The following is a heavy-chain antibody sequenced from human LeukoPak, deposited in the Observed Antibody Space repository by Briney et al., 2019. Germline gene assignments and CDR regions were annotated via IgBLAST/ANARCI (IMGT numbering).Heavy chain of an antibody. CDR1: GFTFDDYG. CDR3: ARDKGYDFWSDELGDAFDI. Sequence: RTGGSLRLSCAASGFTFDDYGMSWVRQAPGKGLEWVSGINWNGGSTGYADSVKGRFTISRDNAKNSLYLQMNSLRAEDTALYHCARDKGYDFWSDELGDAFDIWGQGTMVTVSS. V-gene: IGHV3-20*01. D-gene: IGHD3-3*01. CDR2: INWNGGST. J-gene: IGHJ3*02.